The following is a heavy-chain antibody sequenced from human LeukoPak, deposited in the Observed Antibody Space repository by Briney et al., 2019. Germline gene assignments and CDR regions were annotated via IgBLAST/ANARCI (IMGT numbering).Heavy chain of an antibody. J-gene: IGHJ6*03. V-gene: IGHV3-30*18. D-gene: IGHD4-11*01. Sequence: GGSLRLSCAASGFTFSSYGMHWVRQAPGKGLEWVAVISYDGSNKYYADSVKGRFTISRDNSKNTLYLQMNSLRAEDTAVYYCAKASYSNYDYYYYMDVWGKGTTVTVSS. CDR1: GFTFSSYG. CDR2: ISYDGSNK. CDR3: AKASYSNYDYYYYMDV.